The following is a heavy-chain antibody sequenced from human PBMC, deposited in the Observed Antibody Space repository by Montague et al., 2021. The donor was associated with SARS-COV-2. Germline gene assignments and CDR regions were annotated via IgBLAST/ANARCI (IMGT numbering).Heavy chain of an antibody. CDR2: IYYSGTT. V-gene: IGHV4-39*02. D-gene: IGHD3-10*01. CDR1: SGSIISSGYY. J-gene: IGHJ4*02. CDR3: ARGMIRGVTTPFDY. Sequence: SETLSLTCSLSSGSIISSGYYWGWIRQPPGKELEWIGNIYYSGTTYYNPSLQSRGTISVETSKNHLSLRLSSVTAADTAVYFCARGMIRGVTTPFDYWGQGSQVTVSS.